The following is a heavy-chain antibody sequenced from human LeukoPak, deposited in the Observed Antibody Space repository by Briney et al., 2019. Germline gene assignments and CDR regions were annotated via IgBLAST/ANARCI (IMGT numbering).Heavy chain of an antibody. CDR1: GFTFSVYA. J-gene: IGHJ4*02. V-gene: IGHV3-23*01. CDR3: AKDRRGVFDF. CDR2: ITGSGDYT. Sequence: GGSLRLSCAASGFTFSVYAMTWVRQAPGKGLEWVSAITGSGDYTYYTDSVEGRVTISRDNSKNTVYLQMNSLRVEDTAVYYCAKDRRGVFDFWGQGTLVTVSS. D-gene: IGHD3-10*01.